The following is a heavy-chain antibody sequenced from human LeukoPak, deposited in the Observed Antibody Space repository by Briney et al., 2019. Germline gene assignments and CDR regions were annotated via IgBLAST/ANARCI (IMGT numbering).Heavy chain of an antibody. CDR1: GGSFSGYY. D-gene: IGHD3-22*01. CDR2: INHSGST. Sequence: SETLSLTCAVYGGSFSGYYWSWIRQPPGKGLEWIGEINHSGSTNYNPSLKSRVTISVDTSKNQFSLKLSSVTAADTAVYYCASFARGGVVVTHFDYWGQGTLVTVSS. CDR3: ASFARGGVVVTHFDY. V-gene: IGHV4-34*01. J-gene: IGHJ4*02.